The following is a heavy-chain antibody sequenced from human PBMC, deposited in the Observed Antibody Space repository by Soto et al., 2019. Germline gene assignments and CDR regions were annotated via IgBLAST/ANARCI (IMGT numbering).Heavy chain of an antibody. Sequence: SETLSLTCTVSGGSISSYYWSWIRQPPGKGLEWIGYIYYSGSTNYNPSLKSRVTISVDTSKNQFSLKLSSVTAAGTAVYYCARTQAKYCSSTSCSLDYWGQGTLVTVSS. CDR3: ARTQAKYCSSTSCSLDY. CDR1: GGSISSYY. CDR2: IYYSGST. V-gene: IGHV4-59*01. J-gene: IGHJ4*02. D-gene: IGHD2-2*01.